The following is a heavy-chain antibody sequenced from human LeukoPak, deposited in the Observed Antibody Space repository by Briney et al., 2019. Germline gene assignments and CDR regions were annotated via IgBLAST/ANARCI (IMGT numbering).Heavy chain of an antibody. Sequence: GASVKVSCKASGYTFNKYGISWVRQAPGQGLEWMGIINPSGGSTSYAQKFQGRVTMTRDTSTSTVYMELSSLRSEDTAVYYCAREVLGYCSSTSCYLGYWGQGTLVTVSS. CDR3: AREVLGYCSSTSCYLGY. J-gene: IGHJ4*02. CDR1: GYTFNKYG. V-gene: IGHV1-46*02. D-gene: IGHD2-2*03. CDR2: INPSGGST.